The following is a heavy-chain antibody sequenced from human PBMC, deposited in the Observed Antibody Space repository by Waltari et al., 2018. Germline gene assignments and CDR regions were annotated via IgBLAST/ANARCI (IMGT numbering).Heavy chain of an antibody. CDR3: ARESGDYDAFDI. CDR1: GGSISSGGYS. CDR2: IYHSGST. D-gene: IGHD4-17*01. Sequence: LQLQESGSGLVKPSQTLSLTCAVSGGSISSGGYSWSWIRQPPGKGLEWIGYIYHSGSTYYNPSLKSRVTISVDRSKNQFSLKLSSVTAADTAVYYCARESGDYDAFDIWGQGTMVTVSS. V-gene: IGHV4-30-2*01. J-gene: IGHJ3*02.